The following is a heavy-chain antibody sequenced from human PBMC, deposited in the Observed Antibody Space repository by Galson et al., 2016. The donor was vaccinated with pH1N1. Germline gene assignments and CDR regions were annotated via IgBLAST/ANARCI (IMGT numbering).Heavy chain of an antibody. CDR1: GFTFNEYG. Sequence: SLRLSCAASGFTFNEYGMNWVRQAPGKGLEWVPGVIWNGGSPGYADSVKGRFTISRENAKKSLYLQLNSLKAEHTAVYYCVRKYYGDAFDIWGRGTMVTVSS. V-gene: IGHV3-20*04. J-gene: IGHJ3*02. D-gene: IGHD3-10*01. CDR3: VRKYYGDAFDI. CDR2: VIWNGGSP.